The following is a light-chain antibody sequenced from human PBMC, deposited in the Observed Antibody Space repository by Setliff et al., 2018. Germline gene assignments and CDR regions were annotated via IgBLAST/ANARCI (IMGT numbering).Light chain of an antibody. CDR3: NSYGSSRTYV. Sequence: QSALTQPASVSGSPGQSITISCTGTSSDVGGYNYVSWYQKHPGRAPKLLIYEVSDRPSGVSNRFSGSKSGNTASLTISGLQTEDEADYYCNSYGSSRTYVFGTGTKVNVL. V-gene: IGLV2-14*01. CDR2: EVS. CDR1: SSDVGGYNY. J-gene: IGLJ1*01.